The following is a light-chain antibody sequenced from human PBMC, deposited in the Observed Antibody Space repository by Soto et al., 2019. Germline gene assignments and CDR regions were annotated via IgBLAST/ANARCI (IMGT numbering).Light chain of an antibody. J-gene: IGLJ3*02. V-gene: IGLV1-47*02. CDR2: SNV. Sequence: QSLLTQPPSASGTPGQGVIISCSGTSSNIGSNYVYWYRLLPGTAPKLVMFSNVMRPPGVPDRFSGAKSGTSASLAISGLRPEDEADYFCAAWDASLSGWVFGGGTQLT. CDR1: SSNIGSNY. CDR3: AAWDASLSGWV.